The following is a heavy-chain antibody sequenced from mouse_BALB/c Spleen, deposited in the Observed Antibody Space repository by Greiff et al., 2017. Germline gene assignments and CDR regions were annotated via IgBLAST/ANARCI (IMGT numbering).Heavy chain of an antibody. V-gene: IGHV3-2*02. CDR1: GYSITSDYA. J-gene: IGHJ4*01. CDR3: ARTTMVTTLMDY. Sequence: EVKLMESGPGLVKPSQSLSLTCTVTGYSITSDYAWNWIRQFPGNKLEWMGYISYSGSTSYNPSLKSRISITRDTSKNQFFLQLNSVTTEDTATYYCARTTMVTTLMDYWGQGTSVTVSS. D-gene: IGHD2-1*01. CDR2: ISYSGST.